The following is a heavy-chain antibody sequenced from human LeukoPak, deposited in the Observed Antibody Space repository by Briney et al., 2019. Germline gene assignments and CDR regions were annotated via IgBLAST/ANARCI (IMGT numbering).Heavy chain of an antibody. CDR1: GFPFSSHG. V-gene: IGHV3-30*02. Sequence: PGGSLRLSCVASGFPFSSHGMYWVRPAPDKGLEWVSFIQYDEGIKFYPASVRGRFTISRDISKNTLYLQMNSLRAEDTAVYFCAKDNPVLDYWGQGTLVTVSS. D-gene: IGHD3-10*02. CDR2: IQYDEGIK. J-gene: IGHJ4*02. CDR3: AKDNPVLDY.